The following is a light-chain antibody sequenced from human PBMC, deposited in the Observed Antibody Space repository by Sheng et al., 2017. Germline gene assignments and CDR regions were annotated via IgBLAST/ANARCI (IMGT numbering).Light chain of an antibody. CDR2: DSK. CDR1: SSNIGNNY. CDR3: GAWDSSLSVYV. J-gene: IGLJ1*01. V-gene: IGLV1-51*01. Sequence: QSVLTQPPSVSAAPGQKVTISCSGSSSNIGNNYVSWYQHLPGTAPKLLICDSKKRPSGIPDRFSGSKSGTSATLGITGLQTGDEADYYCGAWDSSLSVYVFGTGTKVTVL.